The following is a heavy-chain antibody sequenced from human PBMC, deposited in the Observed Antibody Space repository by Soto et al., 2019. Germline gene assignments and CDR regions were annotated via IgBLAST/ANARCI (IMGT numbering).Heavy chain of an antibody. J-gene: IGHJ4*02. Sequence: EVQVVESGGGLVQPGGSLRLSCAASGFTVSRYYMNWVRQAPGKGLECVSIIYTRDNTFYADSVKGRFSISRDNSKNKLYIQLNGLRIEDSAIYYCSRDTFGYGDPFDYLGQGTLVTVSS. CDR3: SRDTFGYGDPFDY. CDR1: GFTVSRYY. V-gene: IGHV3-66*01. CDR2: IYTRDNT. D-gene: IGHD4-17*01.